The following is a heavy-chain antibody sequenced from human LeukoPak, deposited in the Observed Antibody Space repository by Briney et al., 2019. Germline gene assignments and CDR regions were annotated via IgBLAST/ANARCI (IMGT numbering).Heavy chain of an antibody. CDR2: ISWNSGSI. CDR3: ARASFWSGHLDAFDI. J-gene: IGHJ3*02. Sequence: PGRSLRLSCAASGFTFDDYAMHWVRQAPGRGLEWVSGISWNSGSIGYADSVKGRFTISRDNAKNSLYLQMNSLRAEDTAVYYCARASFWSGHLDAFDIWGQGTMVTVSS. V-gene: IGHV3-9*01. D-gene: IGHD3-3*01. CDR1: GFTFDDYA.